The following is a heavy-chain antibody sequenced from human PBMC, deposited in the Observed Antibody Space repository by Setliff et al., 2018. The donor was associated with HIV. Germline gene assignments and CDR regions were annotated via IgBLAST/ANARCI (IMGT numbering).Heavy chain of an antibody. CDR2: INHRGST. CDR1: GGSFRGYF. J-gene: IGHJ6*03. D-gene: IGHD3-10*01. CDR3: ARGSVFWDRGNHYQYMDV. Sequence: TLSLTCAIYGGSFRGYFWIWIRQPPGKGLEWIGEINHRGSTNYNSSLKSRVTIGVDTSKNQFSLNLSAVTAADTAVYYCARGSVFWDRGNHYQYMDVWATGTTVTVSS. V-gene: IGHV4-34*01.